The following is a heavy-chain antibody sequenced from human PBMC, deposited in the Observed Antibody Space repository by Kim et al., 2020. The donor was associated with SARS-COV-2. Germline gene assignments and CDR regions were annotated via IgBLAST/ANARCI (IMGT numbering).Heavy chain of an antibody. CDR2: ISAYNGNT. Sequence: ASVKVSCKASGYTFTSYGITWVRQAPGQGLEWMGWISAYNGNTNYAQKFQDRVTMTTDTSTSTGYMELRSLRSDDTAVYYCARGSVGRTVAIDFWGQGTLVTVSS. J-gene: IGHJ4*02. D-gene: IGHD6-19*01. V-gene: IGHV1-18*04. CDR1: GYTFTSYG. CDR3: ARGSVGRTVAIDF.